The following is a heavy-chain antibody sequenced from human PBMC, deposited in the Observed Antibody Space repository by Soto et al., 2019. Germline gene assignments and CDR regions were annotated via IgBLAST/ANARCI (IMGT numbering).Heavy chain of an antibody. D-gene: IGHD6-19*01. J-gene: IGHJ4*02. Sequence: SETLSLTYTVSGGSISSYYWSWIRQPPGKGLEWIGYIYYSGSTNYNPSLKSRVTISVDTSKNQFSLKLSSVTAADTAVYYCARGHSSGWYYFDYWGQGTLVTVSS. CDR1: GGSISSYY. V-gene: IGHV4-59*08. CDR3: ARGHSSGWYYFDY. CDR2: IYYSGST.